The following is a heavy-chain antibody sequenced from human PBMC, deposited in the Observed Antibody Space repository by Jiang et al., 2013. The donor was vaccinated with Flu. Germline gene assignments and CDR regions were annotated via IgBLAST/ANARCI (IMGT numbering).Heavy chain of an antibody. Sequence: VKPTQTLTLTCTFSGFSLSTSGMCVSWIRQPPGKALEWLALIDWDDDKYYSTSLKTRLTISKDTSKNQVVLTMTNMDPVDTATYYCARILAAVGNYYYYGMDVWGQGTTVTVSS. CDR1: GFSLSTSGMC. J-gene: IGHJ6*02. CDR3: ARILAAVGNYYYYGMDV. D-gene: IGHD6-19*01. V-gene: IGHV2-70*01. CDR2: IDWDDDK.